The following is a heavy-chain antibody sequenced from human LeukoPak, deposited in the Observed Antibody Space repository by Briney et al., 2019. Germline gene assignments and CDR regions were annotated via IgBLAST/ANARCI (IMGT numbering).Heavy chain of an antibody. J-gene: IGHJ4*02. CDR2: VYYTGST. D-gene: IGHD6-6*01. CDR1: GGSITNYY. Sequence: SETLSLTCSVSGGSITNYYWSWIRQPPGKGLEWIGYVYYTGSTNYNPSLKSRVTMFEDKSKNQFSLRLYSVTVADTAVYYCARHFAYSSSSYFDYWGQGSLVTVSS. CDR3: ARHFAYSSSSYFDY. V-gene: IGHV4-59*08.